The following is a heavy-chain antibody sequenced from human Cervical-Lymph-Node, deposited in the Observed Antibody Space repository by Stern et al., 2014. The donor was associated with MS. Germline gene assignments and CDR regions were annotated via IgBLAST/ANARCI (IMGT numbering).Heavy chain of an antibody. CDR2: ISTDTGGA. D-gene: IGHD1-26*01. CDR3: ARDRGSHSDY. V-gene: IGHV1-2*02. Sequence: VQLVQSGAEVKKPGASVKVSCKAPGYSFTAYFIHWVRQAPGQGLEWMGWISTDTGGANYAQRFQGRVTMTRDTSISTTYMELSRLRSDDTAVYYCARDRGSHSDYWGQGTLVTVSS. CDR1: GYSFTAYF. J-gene: IGHJ4*02.